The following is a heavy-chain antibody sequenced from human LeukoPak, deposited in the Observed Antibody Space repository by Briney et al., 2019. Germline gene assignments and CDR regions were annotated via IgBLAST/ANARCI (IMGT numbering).Heavy chain of an antibody. CDR3: ARDLRSGYCSGGSCRRENY. J-gene: IGHJ4*02. CDR1: GFTFSSYG. Sequence: GGSLRLSCAASGFTFSSYGMHWVRQAPGKGLEWVAFIRYDGSNKYYADSVKGRFTISRDNAKNSLYLQMNSLRAEDTAVYYCARDLRSGYCSGGSCRRENYWGQGTLVTVSS. D-gene: IGHD2-15*01. CDR2: IRYDGSNK. V-gene: IGHV3-30*02.